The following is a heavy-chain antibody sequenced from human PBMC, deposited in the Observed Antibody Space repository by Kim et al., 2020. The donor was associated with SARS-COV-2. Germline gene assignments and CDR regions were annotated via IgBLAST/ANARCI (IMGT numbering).Heavy chain of an antibody. Sequence: SETLSLTCTVSGGSISSYYWSWIRQPAGKGLEWIGRIYTSGSTNYNPSLKSRVTMSVDTSKNQFSLKLSSVTAADTAVYYCARDTCSSTSCYMYNWFDPWGQGTLVTVSS. CDR1: GGSISSYY. CDR3: ARDTCSSTSCYMYNWFDP. D-gene: IGHD2-2*02. J-gene: IGHJ5*02. CDR2: IYTSGST. V-gene: IGHV4-4*07.